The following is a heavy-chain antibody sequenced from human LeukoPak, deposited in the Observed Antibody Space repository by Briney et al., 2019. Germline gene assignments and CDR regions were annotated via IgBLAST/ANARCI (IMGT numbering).Heavy chain of an antibody. CDR1: GFTFSSYA. V-gene: IGHV3-23*01. D-gene: IGHD6-13*01. CDR3: AKVTEQQLVKAYYFDY. Sequence: PGGSLRLSCAASGFTFSSYAMSWVRQAPGKGLEWVSAISGSGGSTYYADSVKGRFTISRDNSKNTLYLQMNSLRAEDTAVYYCAKVTEQQLVKAYYFDYWGQGTLATVSS. J-gene: IGHJ4*02. CDR2: ISGSGGST.